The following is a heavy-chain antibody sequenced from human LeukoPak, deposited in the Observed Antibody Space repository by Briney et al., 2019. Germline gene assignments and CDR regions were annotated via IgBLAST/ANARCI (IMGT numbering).Heavy chain of an antibody. D-gene: IGHD3-10*01. CDR1: GGSFSGYY. CDR2: INHSGST. V-gene: IGHV4-34*01. J-gene: IGHJ4*02. CDR3: ARSRRRHYYGSGSPFDY. Sequence: SETLFLTCAVYGGSFSGYYWSWIRQPPGKGLEWIGEINHSGSTNYNPSLKSRVTISVDTSKNQFSLKLSSVTAADTAVYYCARSRRRHYYGSGSPFDYWGQGTLVTVSS.